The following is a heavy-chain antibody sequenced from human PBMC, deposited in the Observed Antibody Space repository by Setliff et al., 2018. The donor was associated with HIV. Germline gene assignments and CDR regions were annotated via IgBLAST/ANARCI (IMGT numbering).Heavy chain of an antibody. CDR1: GFTLSTYG. Sequence: PGGSLRLSCAASGFTLSTYGMYWVRQAPGKGLEWVSVISGSGDGTIYADSMKGRFTISRDNSRDTLYLEMNNLRAEDTALYYCARQAHPRGFYGSSGLFDSWGQGTLVTVS. CDR3: ARQAHPRGFYGSSGLFDS. J-gene: IGHJ4*02. D-gene: IGHD3-22*01. V-gene: IGHV3-23*01. CDR2: ISGSGDGT.